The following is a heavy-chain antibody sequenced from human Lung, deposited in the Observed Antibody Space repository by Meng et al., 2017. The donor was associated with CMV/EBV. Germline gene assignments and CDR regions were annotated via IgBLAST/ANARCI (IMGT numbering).Heavy chain of an antibody. J-gene: IGHJ4*02. Sequence: SXTXSLTCTVSGDSITSDDDFWIWIRQPPGKGLEWIGYIHYSGSSHYNASLKSRLTMSVDTPKNQFSLKLNSVTAADTAVYYWARVDRAVDYWGQGTLVTVSS. CDR1: GDSITSDDDF. CDR3: ARVDRAVDY. CDR2: IHYSGSS. V-gene: IGHV4-30-4*02. D-gene: IGHD1-26*01.